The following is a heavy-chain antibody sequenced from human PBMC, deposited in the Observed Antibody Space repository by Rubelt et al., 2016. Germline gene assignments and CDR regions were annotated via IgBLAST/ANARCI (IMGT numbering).Heavy chain of an antibody. CDR2: MNPNSGNT. Sequence: VRQATGQGLEWMGWMNPNSGNTGYAQKFQGRVTMTRNTSISTAYMELSSLRSEDTAVYYCAGGYYYDSSGYYIYWGQGTLVTVSS. CDR3: AGGYYYDSSGYYIY. D-gene: IGHD3-22*01. V-gene: IGHV1-8*01. J-gene: IGHJ4*02.